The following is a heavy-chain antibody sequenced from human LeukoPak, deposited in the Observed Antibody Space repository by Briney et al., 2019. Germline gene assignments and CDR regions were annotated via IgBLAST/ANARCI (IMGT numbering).Heavy chain of an antibody. D-gene: IGHD2-2*01. CDR2: IDSSGTT. J-gene: IGHJ4*02. CDR1: GFTVSTKY. Sequence: VGSLRLSCAASGFTVSTKYMSCVRQAPGPRLEWVSLIDSSGTTYYADSVKGRFTISRDHSKSSRYLQMNSLRAEPPAVYYCARVGGVPAAHFDYWGQGALVTVSS. V-gene: IGHV3-53*01. CDR3: ARVGGVPAAHFDY.